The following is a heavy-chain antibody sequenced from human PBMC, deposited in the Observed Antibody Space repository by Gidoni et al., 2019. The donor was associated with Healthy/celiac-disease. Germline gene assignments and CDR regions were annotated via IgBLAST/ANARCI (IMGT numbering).Heavy chain of an antibody. J-gene: IGHJ2*01. CDR2: IYYSGST. CDR3: ARSGGDYDSSGYYYWYFDL. CDR1: GGSISSSSYY. Sequence: QLQLQESGPGLVKPSETLSLTCTVSGGSISSSSYYWGWIRQPPGKGLEWIGSIYYSGSTYYNPSLKSRVTISVDTSKNQFSLKLSSVTDADTAVYYCARSGGDYDSSGYYYWYFDLWGRGTLVTVSS. D-gene: IGHD3-22*01. V-gene: IGHV4-39*01.